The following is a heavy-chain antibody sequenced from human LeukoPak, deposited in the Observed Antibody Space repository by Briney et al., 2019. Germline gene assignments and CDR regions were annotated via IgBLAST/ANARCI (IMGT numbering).Heavy chain of an antibody. CDR1: GGSFSGYY. CDR3: ARGSASGTAMVTPPDY. J-gene: IGHJ4*02. D-gene: IGHD5-18*01. Sequence: SETLSLTCAVYGGSFSGYYWSWIRQPPGKGLEWIGEINHSGSTNYNPSLKSRVTISVDTSKNQFSLKLSSVTAADTAVYYCARGSASGTAMVTPPDYWGQGTLVTVSS. CDR2: INHSGST. V-gene: IGHV4-34*01.